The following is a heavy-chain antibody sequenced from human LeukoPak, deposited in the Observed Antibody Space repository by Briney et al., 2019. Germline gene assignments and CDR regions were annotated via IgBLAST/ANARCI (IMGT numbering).Heavy chain of an antibody. D-gene: IGHD3-9*01. CDR2: ISAYNGNT. CDR3: ARGRYFDWLLPDYYYYYMDV. CDR1: GYTFTSYG. J-gene: IGHJ6*03. Sequence: GASVKVSCKASGYTFTSYGISWVRQAPGQGLEWMGWISAYNGNTNYAQKLQGRVTMTTDTSTSTAYMELRSLRSDDTAVYYCARGRYFDWLLPDYYYYYMDVWGKGTTVTISS. V-gene: IGHV1-18*01.